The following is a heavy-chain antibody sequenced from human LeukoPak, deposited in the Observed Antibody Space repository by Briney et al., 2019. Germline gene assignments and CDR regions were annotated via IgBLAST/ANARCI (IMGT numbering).Heavy chain of an antibody. CDR3: ARPYSSGWSGAFDI. J-gene: IGHJ3*02. D-gene: IGHD6-19*01. CDR2: IYTSGNT. V-gene: IGHV4-4*09. Sequence: KSSETLSLTCTVSGGSISSYYWSWIRQPPGKGLGWIGNIYTSGNTNYNPSLKSRVAISVDTSKNQSSLKLNSGTAPDTAVYYCARPYSSGWSGAFDIRGQGTMVTVSS. CDR1: GGSISSYY.